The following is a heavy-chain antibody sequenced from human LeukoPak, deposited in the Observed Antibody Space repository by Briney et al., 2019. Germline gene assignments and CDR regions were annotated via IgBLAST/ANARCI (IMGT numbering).Heavy chain of an antibody. J-gene: IGHJ4*02. D-gene: IGHD6-13*01. Sequence: SETLSLTCAVYGGSFSGYYWSWIRQPPGKGLEWIGEINHSGSTNYNPSLKSRVTISVDTSKNQFSLKLSSVTAADTAVYYCARSRTRSSSSSNDYWGQGTLITVSS. CDR2: INHSGST. V-gene: IGHV4-34*01. CDR1: GGSFSGYY. CDR3: ARSRTRSSSSSNDY.